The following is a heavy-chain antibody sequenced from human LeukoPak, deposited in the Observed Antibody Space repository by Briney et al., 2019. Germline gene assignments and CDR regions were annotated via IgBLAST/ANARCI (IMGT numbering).Heavy chain of an antibody. CDR2: IAYDGSRA. V-gene: IGHV3-33*01. Sequence: GGSLRLSCAGSGFTFGGYGMHWFRQTPGKGLEWMAVIAYDGSRAFYADSVEGRFTISRDNSKNTMSVHMDDLRAEDTAVYYCTRYNNDHFDYWGQGTLVTVSS. CDR3: TRYNNDHFDY. D-gene: IGHD1-14*01. CDR1: GFTFGGYG. J-gene: IGHJ4*02.